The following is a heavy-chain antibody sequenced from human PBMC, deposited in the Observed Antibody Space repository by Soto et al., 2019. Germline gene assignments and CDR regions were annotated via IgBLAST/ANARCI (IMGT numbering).Heavy chain of an antibody. D-gene: IGHD3-10*01. J-gene: IGHJ4*01. CDR3: ARDQHFYGSGSYYTIFDY. V-gene: IGHV4-59*01. CDR2: IYYSGRT. Sequence: WTWIRQSPGKGLEWIGHIYYSGRTTYNPSLKSRITISVDTSKSQFSLRLNSVTAADTAVYYCARDQHFYGSGSYYTIFDYWGHGTLVTVSS.